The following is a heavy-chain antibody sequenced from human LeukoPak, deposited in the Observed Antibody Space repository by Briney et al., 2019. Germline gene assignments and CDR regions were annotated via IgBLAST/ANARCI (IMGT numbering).Heavy chain of an antibody. CDR2: IKSTRDGGAT. Sequence: GGSLRLSCEASGFTFKNAWMIWVRQAPGKGPEWVGRIKSTRDGGATEYAAPVKGRFTISRDDSKNTVYLQMSSLITDDTGVYYCARDVVYASEIYSYGDCWGQGTLVTVSS. V-gene: IGHV3-15*01. CDR1: GFTFKNAW. J-gene: IGHJ4*02. D-gene: IGHD3-16*01. CDR3: ARDVVYASEIYSYGDC.